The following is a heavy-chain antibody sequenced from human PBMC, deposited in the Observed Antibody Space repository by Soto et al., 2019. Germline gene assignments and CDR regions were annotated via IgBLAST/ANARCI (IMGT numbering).Heavy chain of an antibody. D-gene: IGHD3-22*01. Sequence: EVQLVESGGGLIQPGGSLRLSCAASGFTVSSNYMSWVRQAPGKGLEWVSVIYSGGSTYYADSVKGRFTISRDNSKNTLYLQMNSLRAEDTALYYCARGGVATSLNMIVVAAFDYWGQGTLVTVSS. J-gene: IGHJ4*02. CDR3: ARGGVATSLNMIVVAAFDY. CDR1: GFTVSSNY. V-gene: IGHV3-53*01. CDR2: IYSGGST.